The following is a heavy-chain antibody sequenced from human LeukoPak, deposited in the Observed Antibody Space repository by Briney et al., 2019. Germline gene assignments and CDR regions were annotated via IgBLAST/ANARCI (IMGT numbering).Heavy chain of an antibody. V-gene: IGHV3-30*18. CDR1: GFTFSSYG. CDR3: AKEGARARRYFDY. D-gene: IGHD1-26*01. J-gene: IGHJ4*02. Sequence: GGSLRLSCAASGFTFSSYGMHWVRQAPGKGLEWVAVISYDGSNKYYADSVKGRFTISRDNSKNTLYLQMNSLRAEGTAVYYCAKEGARARRYFDYWGQGTLVTVSS. CDR2: ISYDGSNK.